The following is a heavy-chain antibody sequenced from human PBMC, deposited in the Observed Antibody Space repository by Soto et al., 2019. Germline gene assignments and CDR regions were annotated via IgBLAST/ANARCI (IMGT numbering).Heavy chain of an antibody. D-gene: IGHD3-22*01. CDR3: ARDFGWLGSDF. Sequence: QVQLVESGGGVVQPGGSLRLSCAASGFSFSTYAIHWVRQAPGKGLEWVAVISYDGSNKYYTDSVKGRFTISRDNSKNTLYLQMNSLRTEDTAVYYCARDFGWLGSDFWGQGTLVTVSS. CDR2: ISYDGSNK. V-gene: IGHV3-30-3*01. CDR1: GFSFSTYA. J-gene: IGHJ4*02.